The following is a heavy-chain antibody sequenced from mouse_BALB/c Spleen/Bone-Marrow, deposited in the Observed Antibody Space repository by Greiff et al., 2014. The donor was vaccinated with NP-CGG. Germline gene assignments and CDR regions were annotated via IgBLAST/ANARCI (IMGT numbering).Heavy chain of an antibody. Sequence: EVQLQQSGAVLPRPGTSVRMSCKASGYSFTSYWMHWVKQRPGQGLEWIGAIYPGNSEISYNQKFKGKAKLTAVTSASTAYMELSSLTNKDSAVYYCTIYRYDEDAMDYWGQGTSVTVSS. V-gene: IGHV1-5*01. D-gene: IGHD2-12*01. CDR2: IYPGNSEI. J-gene: IGHJ4*01. CDR1: GYSFTSYW. CDR3: TIYRYDEDAMDY.